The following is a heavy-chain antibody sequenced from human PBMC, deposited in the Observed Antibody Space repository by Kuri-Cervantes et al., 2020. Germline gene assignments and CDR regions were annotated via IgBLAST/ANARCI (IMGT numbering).Heavy chain of an antibody. CDR3: ARAPDWSSSSWSDSAAYYFDY. D-gene: IGHD6-13*01. J-gene: IGHJ4*02. Sequence: ASVKVSCKASGYTFTSYDINWVRQATGQGLEWMGWMNPNSGNTGYAQKFQGRVTMTRNTSISTAYMDLSSLRSEDTAVYYCARAPDWSSSSWSDSAAYYFDYWGQGTLVTVSS. CDR2: MNPNSGNT. V-gene: IGHV1-8*01. CDR1: GYTFTSYD.